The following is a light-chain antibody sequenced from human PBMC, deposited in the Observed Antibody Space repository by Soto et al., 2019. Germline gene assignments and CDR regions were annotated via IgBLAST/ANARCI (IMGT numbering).Light chain of an antibody. J-gene: IGKJ3*01. CDR1: QSVLYSSNSKNY. V-gene: IGKV4-1*01. CDR3: HHYYSSPFT. Sequence: DIVMTQSPDSLAVSLGERATINCKSSQSVLYSSNSKNYLAWYQQKAGQPPKLLISWASTRESGVPDRFSGDGSGTDFTLTISSLQAEDVAVYYCHHYYSSPFTFGHGTKVEIK. CDR2: WAS.